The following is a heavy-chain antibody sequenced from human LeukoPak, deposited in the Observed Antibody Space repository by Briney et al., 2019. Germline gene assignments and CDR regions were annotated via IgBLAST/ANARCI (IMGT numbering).Heavy chain of an antibody. J-gene: IGHJ4*02. Sequence: PSETLSLTCTVSGGSISSYYWSWIRQPPGKGLEWIGYIYYSGSTNYNPSLKSRVTISVDTSKNQFSLKLSSVTAADTAVYYCARLPHYYVWGQGTLVTVSS. CDR1: GGSISSYY. D-gene: IGHD3-16*01. V-gene: IGHV4-59*01. CDR2: IYYSGST. CDR3: ARLPHYYV.